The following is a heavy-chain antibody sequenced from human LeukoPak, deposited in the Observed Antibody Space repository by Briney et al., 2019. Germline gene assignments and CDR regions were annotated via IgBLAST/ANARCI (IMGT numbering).Heavy chain of an antibody. CDR2: MNPNSGNT. CDR1: GYTFTSYD. J-gene: IGHJ5*02. V-gene: IGHV1-8*01. Sequence: ASVKVSCKASGYTFTSYDINWVRQATGQGLEWMGWMNPNSGNTGYAQKFQGRVTMTRNTSISTACMELSSLRSEDTAVYYCARVWWELLLYWFDPWGQGTLVTVSS. D-gene: IGHD1-26*01. CDR3: ARVWWELLLYWFDP.